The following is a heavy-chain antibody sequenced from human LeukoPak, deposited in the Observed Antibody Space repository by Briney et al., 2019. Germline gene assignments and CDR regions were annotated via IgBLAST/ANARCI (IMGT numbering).Heavy chain of an antibody. V-gene: IGHV7-4-1*02. Sequence: ASVKVSCKASGYTFTSYAMNWVRQAPGQGLEWMGWINTNTGNPTYAQGFTGRFVFSLDTSVSTAYLQISSLKAEDTAVYYCARQSVRDGYNPYYFDYWGQGTLVTVSS. CDR2: INTNTGNP. CDR1: GYTFTSYA. CDR3: ARQSVRDGYNPYYFDY. D-gene: IGHD5-24*01. J-gene: IGHJ4*02.